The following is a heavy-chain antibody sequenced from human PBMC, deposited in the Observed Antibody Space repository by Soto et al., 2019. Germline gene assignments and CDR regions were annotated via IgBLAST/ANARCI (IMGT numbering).Heavy chain of an antibody. Sequence: EVQLVESGGGLVQPGGSLRLSCAASGFTFSSYDMHWVRQATGKGLEWVSTIGTTGDTYYPGSVKGRFTISRENAKNSLYLQMNSLRAGDPAVYFCARGAMASLYFMDVWGKGTTVTVSS. CDR2: IGTTGDT. D-gene: IGHD2-2*01. V-gene: IGHV3-13*01. CDR1: GFTFSSYD. CDR3: ARGAMASLYFMDV. J-gene: IGHJ6*03.